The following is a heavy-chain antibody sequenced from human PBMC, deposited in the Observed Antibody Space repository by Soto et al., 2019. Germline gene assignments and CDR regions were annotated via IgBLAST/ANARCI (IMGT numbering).Heavy chain of an antibody. Sequence: QVQLVXXXXEVKKPGASVKVSCKASGYXXXXYGISWVRQAPXXXXEXNGRTRAYNGNTNYAQKLQGRVTMTTDTSTSTAYMELRSLRSDDTTVYYCARTTVVTATDFDYCGQGTLVTVSS. D-gene: IGHD4-17*01. CDR2: TRAYNGNT. J-gene: IGHJ4*02. CDR3: ARTTVVTATDFDY. V-gene: IGHV1-18*01. CDR1: GYXXXXYG.